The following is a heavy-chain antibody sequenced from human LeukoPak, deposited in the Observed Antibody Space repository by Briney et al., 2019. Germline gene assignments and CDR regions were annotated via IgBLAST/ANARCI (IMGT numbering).Heavy chain of an antibody. CDR3: ASVYDFWSGYYQTAAPVDY. Sequence: GGSLRLSCAASGFTFSNYAMHWVRQAPGKGLEWVAVTSYDESNKYYADSVKGRFTISRDNSKNTLYLQMNSLRAEDTAVYYCASVYDFWSGYYQTAAPVDYWGQGTLVTVSS. D-gene: IGHD3-3*01. J-gene: IGHJ4*02. CDR2: TSYDESNK. V-gene: IGHV3-30*04. CDR1: GFTFSNYA.